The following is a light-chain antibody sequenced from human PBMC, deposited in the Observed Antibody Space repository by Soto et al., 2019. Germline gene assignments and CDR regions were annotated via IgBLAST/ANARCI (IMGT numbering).Light chain of an antibody. V-gene: IGLV1-44*01. J-gene: IGLJ2*01. CDR3: AAWDDSLNGPV. Sequence: QSVLTQPPSASGTPGQRVTISCSGSSSNIGSNTVNWYQQLPGTAPKILLYSNNQRPSWVPDRFSGSKSGTSASLAISGLQSEDEADYYCAAWDDSLNGPVFGGGTKLTVL. CDR1: SSNIGSNT. CDR2: SNN.